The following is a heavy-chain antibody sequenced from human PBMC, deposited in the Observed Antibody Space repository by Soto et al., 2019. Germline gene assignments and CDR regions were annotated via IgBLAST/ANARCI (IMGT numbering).Heavy chain of an antibody. Sequence: EVQLLESGGGLVQPGESLRLSCVASGFTFSSYAMTWVRQAPGKGLEWVSSITDSGGSTYSADSVKGRFSISRDNSENTFFLQMDNLRVEDTAIYYCARPRTGSYGGQLDSWGQGTLVTVSS. D-gene: IGHD1-26*01. CDR2: ITDSGGST. V-gene: IGHV3-23*01. CDR3: ARPRTGSYGGQLDS. J-gene: IGHJ4*02. CDR1: GFTFSSYA.